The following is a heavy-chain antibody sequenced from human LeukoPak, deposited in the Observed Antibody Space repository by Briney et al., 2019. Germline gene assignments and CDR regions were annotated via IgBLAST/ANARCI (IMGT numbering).Heavy chain of an antibody. CDR2: ISGSGGST. D-gene: IGHD5-12*01. J-gene: IGHJ4*02. Sequence: GVSLRLSCAASGFTFSSYAMSWVRQAPGKGLEWVSAISGSGGSTYYADSVKGRFTISRDNSKNTLYLKMNSLRGGDTAAYYCAKVRAMVARMSPWFDYWGQGTLVTVSS. CDR3: AKVRAMVARMSPWFDY. V-gene: IGHV3-23*01. CDR1: GFTFSSYA.